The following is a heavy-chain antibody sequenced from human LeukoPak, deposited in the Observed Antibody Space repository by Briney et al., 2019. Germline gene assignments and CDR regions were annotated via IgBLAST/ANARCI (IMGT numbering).Heavy chain of an antibody. Sequence: ASVKVSCKASGYTFTSYDINWVRQATGQGLEWMGWLNPDSGNTGYAQKFQGRVTMTRDTSTSTVYMELSSLRSEDTAVYYCARDTTGDGNRELQRYSHWGQGTLVTVSS. J-gene: IGHJ4*02. CDR1: GYTFTSYD. D-gene: IGHD1-1*01. CDR3: ARDTTGDGNRELQRYSH. CDR2: LNPDSGNT. V-gene: IGHV1-8*01.